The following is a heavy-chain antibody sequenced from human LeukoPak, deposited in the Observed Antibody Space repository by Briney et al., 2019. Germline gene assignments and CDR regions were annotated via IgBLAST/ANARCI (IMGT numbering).Heavy chain of an antibody. D-gene: IGHD6-13*01. Sequence: GGSLRLSCAASGFTFSSYGMHWVRQAPGKGLEWVAVISYDGSNKYYADSVKGRFTISRDNSKNTLYLQMNSLRAEDTAVYYCAKDSVDTTYSSSWYGYYYYYYGMDVWGQGTTVTVS. CDR1: GFTFSSYG. V-gene: IGHV3-30*18. J-gene: IGHJ6*02. CDR3: AKDSVDTTYSSSWYGYYYYYYGMDV. CDR2: ISYDGSNK.